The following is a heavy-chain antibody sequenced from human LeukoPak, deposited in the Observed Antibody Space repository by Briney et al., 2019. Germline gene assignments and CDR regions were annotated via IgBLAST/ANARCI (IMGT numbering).Heavy chain of an antibody. Sequence: SETLCLTCGVSGGSVTSTNWWTWVRQPPGKGLEWIGEVHLDGRTNYNPSLKSRLTISVDLSENHISLKLTSVTAADTAVYYCAREGGFFRPLDYSGQGTLVTVSS. J-gene: IGHJ4*02. D-gene: IGHD3-3*01. CDR1: GGSVTSTNW. V-gene: IGHV4-4*02. CDR2: VHLDGRT. CDR3: AREGGFFRPLDY.